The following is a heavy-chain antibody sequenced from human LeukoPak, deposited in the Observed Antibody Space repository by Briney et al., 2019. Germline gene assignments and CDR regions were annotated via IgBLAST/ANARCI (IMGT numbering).Heavy chain of an antibody. V-gene: IGHV1-18*01. CDR1: GYTFTSYG. Sequence: GSSVKVSCKASGYTFTSYGISWVRQAPGQGLEWMGWISAYNGNTNYAQKLQGRVTMTTDTSTSTAYMELRSLRSDDTAVYYCARSIRGTQVGATTLDYWGQGTLVTVSS. CDR2: ISAYNGNT. CDR3: ARSIRGTQVGATTLDY. D-gene: IGHD1-26*01. J-gene: IGHJ4*02.